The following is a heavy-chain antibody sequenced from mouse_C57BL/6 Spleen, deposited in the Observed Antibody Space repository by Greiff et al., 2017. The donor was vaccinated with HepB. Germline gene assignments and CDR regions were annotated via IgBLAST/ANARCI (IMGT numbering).Heavy chain of an antibody. D-gene: IGHD1-1*01. J-gene: IGHJ2*01. CDR1: GFNIKDDY. CDR2: IDPENGDT. CDR3: TITTVVAPGYFDY. Sequence: VQLQQSGAELVRPGASVKLSCTASGFNIKDDYMHWVKQRPEQGLEWIGWIDPENGDTEYASKFQGKATITADTSSNTAYLQLSSLTSEDTAVYYCTITTVVAPGYFDYWGQGTTLTVSS. V-gene: IGHV14-4*01.